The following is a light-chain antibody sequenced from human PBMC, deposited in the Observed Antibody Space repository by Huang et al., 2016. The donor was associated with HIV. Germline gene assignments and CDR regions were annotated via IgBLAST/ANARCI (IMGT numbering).Light chain of an antibody. CDR3: LQHNSYPWT. Sequence: DIQMTQSPSAMSASVGDRVIITCRPSQGISNYLAWFQQRPGQVPKRLSYAASSLESGVPSRFSGSGSGTEFTLTIASLQPEDFATYYCLQHNSYPWTFGQGTKVEIK. J-gene: IGKJ1*01. V-gene: IGKV1-17*03. CDR1: QGISNY. CDR2: AAS.